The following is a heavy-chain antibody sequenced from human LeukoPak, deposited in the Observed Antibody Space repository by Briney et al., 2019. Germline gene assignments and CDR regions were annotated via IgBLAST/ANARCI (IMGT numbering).Heavy chain of an antibody. J-gene: IGHJ3*02. CDR1: GFTFSSYA. Sequence: GGSLRLSCAASGFTFSSYAMSWVRQAPGKGLEWVANIKQDGSEKYYVDSVKGRFTISRDNAKNSLYLQMNSLRAEDTAVYYCAKEGRRGYSYGPGSDAFDIWGQGTMVTVSS. V-gene: IGHV3-7*03. CDR2: IKQDGSEK. D-gene: IGHD5-18*01. CDR3: AKEGRRGYSYGPGSDAFDI.